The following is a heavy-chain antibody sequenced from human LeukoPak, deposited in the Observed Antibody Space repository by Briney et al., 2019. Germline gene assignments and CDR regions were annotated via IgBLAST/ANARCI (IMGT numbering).Heavy chain of an antibody. CDR2: IGGRGVTT. CDR1: GFTFKNYA. V-gene: IGHV3-23*01. J-gene: IGHJ5*02. CDR3: MKGGDYYNNPSS. D-gene: IGHD3-10*01. Sequence: HPGGSLRLSCAASGFTFKNYAMNWVRQAPGKGLEWVSSIGGRGVTTFYADSVQGRFTVSRDNSRDTLYLQMNSLRAEDTAVYYCMKGGDYYNNPSSWGQGTLVIVSS.